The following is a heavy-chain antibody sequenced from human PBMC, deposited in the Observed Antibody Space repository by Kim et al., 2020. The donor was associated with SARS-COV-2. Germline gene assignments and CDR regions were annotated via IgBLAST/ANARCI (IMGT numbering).Heavy chain of an antibody. J-gene: IGHJ6*02. CDR3: ARTVATVRGYYYYGMDV. D-gene: IGHD5-12*01. V-gene: IGHV1-69*01. Sequence: QGRVTITADESTSTAYMELSSLRSEDTAVYYCARTVATVRGYYYYGMDVWGQGTTVTVSS.